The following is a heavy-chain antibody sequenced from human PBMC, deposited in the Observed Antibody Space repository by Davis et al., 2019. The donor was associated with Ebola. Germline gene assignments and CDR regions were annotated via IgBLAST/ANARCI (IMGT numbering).Heavy chain of an antibody. CDR2: ISHDGRDK. Sequence: GESLKISCAASGFTFSNYAMHWVRQAPGKGLEWEAGISHDGRDKYYADSVNGRFTISRDHSKNTLYLQMDSLRPEDTVVYYCVRVPVYLDVWGKGTTVTVSS. CDR3: VRVPVYLDV. J-gene: IGHJ6*03. V-gene: IGHV3-30*04. CDR1: GFTFSNYA.